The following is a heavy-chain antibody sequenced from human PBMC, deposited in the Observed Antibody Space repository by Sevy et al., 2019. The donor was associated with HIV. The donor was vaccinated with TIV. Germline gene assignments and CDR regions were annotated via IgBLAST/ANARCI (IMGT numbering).Heavy chain of an antibody. CDR3: ARDTSASYYDSSVYYPPRLGAFDI. CDR1: GFTFSSYW. Sequence: GGSLRLSCAASGFTFSSYWMSWVRQAPGKGLEWVANIKQDGSEKYYVDSVKGRFTISRDNAKNSLYLQMNSLRAEDTAVFYCARDTSASYYDSSVYYPPRLGAFDIWGQGTMVTVSS. V-gene: IGHV3-7*01. D-gene: IGHD3-22*01. CDR2: IKQDGSEK. J-gene: IGHJ3*02.